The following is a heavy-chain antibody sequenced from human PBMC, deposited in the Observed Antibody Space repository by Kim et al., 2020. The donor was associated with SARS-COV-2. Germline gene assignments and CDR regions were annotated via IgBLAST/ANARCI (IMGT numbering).Heavy chain of an antibody. CDR3: ARGDPSGSYGEKYYFDY. D-gene: IGHD1-26*01. V-gene: IGHV1-69*13. CDR2: IIPIFGTA. Sequence: SVKVSCKASGGTFSSYAISWVRQAPGQGLEWMGGIIPIFGTANYAQKFQGRVTITADESTSTAYMELSSLRSEDTAVYYCARGDPSGSYGEKYYFDYWGQGTLVTVSS. CDR1: GGTFSSYA. J-gene: IGHJ4*02.